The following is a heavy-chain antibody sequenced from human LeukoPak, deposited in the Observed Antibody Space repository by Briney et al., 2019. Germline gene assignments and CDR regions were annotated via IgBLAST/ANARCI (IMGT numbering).Heavy chain of an antibody. CDR1: GFTFSSYA. CDR3: AKSSIVVVVAARFDY. D-gene: IGHD2-15*01. CDR2: ISGSGGST. Sequence: PGGSLRLSCAASGFTFSSYAMSWVRQAPGKGLEWASAISGSGGSTYYADSVKGRFTISRDNSKNTLYLQMNSLRAEDTAVYYCAKSSIVVVVAARFDYWGQGTLVTVSS. V-gene: IGHV3-23*01. J-gene: IGHJ4*02.